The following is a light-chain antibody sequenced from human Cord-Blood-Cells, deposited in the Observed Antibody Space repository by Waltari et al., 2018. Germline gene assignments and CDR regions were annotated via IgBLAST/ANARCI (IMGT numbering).Light chain of an antibody. Sequence: QSALTQPPSASGAPGPPVTLSCTGTSSGGGGYNHVAWYQQHPGKVPTLMLYEVSKRPSGVPDRFSGLKSGNTAALTVSGLQAEDEADYDCSSYAGSNSLVFGGGTKLTV. CDR2: EVS. CDR1: SSGGGGYNH. J-gene: IGLJ2*01. CDR3: SSYAGSNSLV. V-gene: IGLV2-8*01.